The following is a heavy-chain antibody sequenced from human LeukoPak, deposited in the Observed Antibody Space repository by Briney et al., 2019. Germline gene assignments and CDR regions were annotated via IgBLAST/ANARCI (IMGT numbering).Heavy chain of an antibody. V-gene: IGHV3-53*01. J-gene: IGHJ4*02. CDR3: ARGYSSCWYGDC. CDR2: IYSGGST. CDR1: GFTVSTNY. D-gene: IGHD6-19*01. Sequence: GGSLRLSCAASGFTVSTNYMSWVRQAPGKGLEWVSLIYSGGSTYYTDSVKGRFTISRDNSKNTLFLQMNSLRAEDTAVYYCARGYSSCWYGDCWGQGTLVTVSS.